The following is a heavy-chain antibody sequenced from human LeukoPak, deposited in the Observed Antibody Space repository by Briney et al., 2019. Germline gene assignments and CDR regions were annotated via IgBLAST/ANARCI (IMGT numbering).Heavy chain of an antibody. CDR2: IYPSDSDT. D-gene: IGHD3-10*01. V-gene: IGHV5-51*01. J-gene: IGHJ3*01. Sequence: GESLKISCKGSGYSFTTYWIGWVRQMPGKGLEWMGIIYPSDSDTRYSPSFQGQVTISADKSISTAYLQWSSLKASDTAMYYCASHTMVRGVIGAFDVWGQGTMVTVS. CDR3: ASHTMVRGVIGAFDV. CDR1: GYSFTTYW.